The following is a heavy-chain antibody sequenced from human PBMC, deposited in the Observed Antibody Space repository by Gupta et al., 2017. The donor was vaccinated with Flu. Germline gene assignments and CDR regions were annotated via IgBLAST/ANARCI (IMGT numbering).Heavy chain of an antibody. CDR1: GFTFSSYA. D-gene: IGHD3-10*01. Sequence: EVQLLESGGGLVQPGGSLRLSCAASGFTFSSYAMTWVRQAPGKGLDWVSAILVAGATYYADSVKGRFTISRDNSKNTVFLQMSSLRAEDTAVYYCAKGHTMVDFGSGGQGTLVTVSS. CDR2: ILVAGAT. V-gene: IGHV3-23*01. J-gene: IGHJ4*02. CDR3: AKGHTMVDFGS.